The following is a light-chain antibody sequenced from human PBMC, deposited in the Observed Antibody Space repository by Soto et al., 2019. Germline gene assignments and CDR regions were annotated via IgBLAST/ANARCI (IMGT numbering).Light chain of an antibody. CDR2: GAS. J-gene: IGKJ1*01. V-gene: IGKV3-15*01. CDR3: QQYTNWPS. CDR1: QSVSRN. Sequence: EIVMTQSPATLSVSPGERATLSCRASQSVSRNLAWYQKKPGQAPRLLIYGASTRATGYPARFSGSGSGTEFTLTISSLQSEDFAVYYCQQYTNWPSFGQGTKVDIK.